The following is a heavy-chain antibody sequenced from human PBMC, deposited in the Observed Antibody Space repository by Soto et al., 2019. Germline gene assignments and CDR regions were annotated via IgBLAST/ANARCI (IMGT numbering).Heavy chain of an antibody. CDR2: ISYDGSLK. CDR3: AREIRLAAIDLAY. J-gene: IGHJ4*02. CDR1: GFSFSDYA. V-gene: IGHV3-30*04. Sequence: QVQLLESGGGVVRPGRSLRLSCAASGFSFSDYAIHWVRQAPGKGLEWVSVISYDGSLKYYADSVKGRFTISRDNSKNTVHLRLNSLQAEDTDIYYCAREIRLAAIDLAYWGQGTLVTVSS. D-gene: IGHD2-21*01.